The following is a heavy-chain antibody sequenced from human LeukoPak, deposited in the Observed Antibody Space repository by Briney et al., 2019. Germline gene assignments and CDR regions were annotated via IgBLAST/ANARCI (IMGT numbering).Heavy chain of an antibody. J-gene: IGHJ6*02. V-gene: IGHV1-69*04. D-gene: IGHD6-13*01. CDR1: GGTFSSYA. Sequence: SVKVSCKASGGTFSSYAISWVRQAPGQGLEWMGRIIPTLGITNYAQKFQGRVTITADKSTSTAYMKLSSLRSEDTAFYYCARDPLAAAGTYGMDVWGQGTTVTVSS. CDR2: IIPTLGIT. CDR3: ARDPLAAAGTYGMDV.